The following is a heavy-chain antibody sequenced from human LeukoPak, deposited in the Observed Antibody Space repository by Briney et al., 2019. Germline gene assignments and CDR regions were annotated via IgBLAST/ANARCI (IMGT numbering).Heavy chain of an antibody. V-gene: IGHV1-2*02. D-gene: IGHD6-13*01. J-gene: IGHJ4*02. CDR2: INPNSGGT. Sequence: ASVKVSCKASGYTFTGYYMHWVRQAPGQGLEWMGWINPNSGGTNYAQKFHGRVTMTRDTSISTAYMELSRLRSDDPAVYYCARDRGSSWYYFDYWGQGTLVTVSS. CDR1: GYTFTGYY. CDR3: ARDRGSSWYYFDY.